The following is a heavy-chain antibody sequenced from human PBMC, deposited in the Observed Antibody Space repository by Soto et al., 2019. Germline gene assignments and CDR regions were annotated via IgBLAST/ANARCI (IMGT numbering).Heavy chain of an antibody. V-gene: IGHV3-21*01. CDR2: ISSSSSYI. Sequence: EVPLVESGGGLVKPGGSLRLSCAASGFTFSSYSMNWVRQAPGKGLEWVSSISSSSSYIYYADSVKGRFTISRDNAKNSLYLQMNSLRAEDTAVYYCAREVAAAGTGWFDPWGQGTLVTVSS. D-gene: IGHD6-13*01. J-gene: IGHJ5*02. CDR1: GFTFSSYS. CDR3: AREVAAAGTGWFDP.